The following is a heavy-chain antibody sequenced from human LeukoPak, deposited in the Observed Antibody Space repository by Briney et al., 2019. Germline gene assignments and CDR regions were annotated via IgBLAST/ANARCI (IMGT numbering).Heavy chain of an antibody. D-gene: IGHD2-21*01. CDR2: INYSGNS. CDR3: ARLDCISDTCYNY. CDR1: GDSISTDY. Sequence: SETLSLTCIVSGDSISTDYWSWLRQSPGKGLEWIGYINYSGNSEYNPSLKSRVTISVDRSKNQVSLKMTSVTAADTAVYYCARLDCISDTCYNYWALGALVTVSS. V-gene: IGHV4-59*08. J-gene: IGHJ4*02.